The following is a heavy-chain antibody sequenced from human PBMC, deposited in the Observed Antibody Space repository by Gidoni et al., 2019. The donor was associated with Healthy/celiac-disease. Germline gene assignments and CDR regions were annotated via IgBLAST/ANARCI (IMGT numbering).Heavy chain of an antibody. V-gene: IGHV1-8*01. CDR3: ARVRIWGGSYVKVYYFDY. D-gene: IGHD1-26*01. Sequence: QVQLVQSGAEVKKPGASVKVYCKASGYTFTSYDINWVRQATGQGLEWMGWMNPNSGNTGYAQKFQGRVTMTRNTSISTAYMELSSLRSEDTAVYYCARVRIWGGSYVKVYYFDYWGQGTLVTVSS. J-gene: IGHJ4*02. CDR1: GYTFTSYD. CDR2: MNPNSGNT.